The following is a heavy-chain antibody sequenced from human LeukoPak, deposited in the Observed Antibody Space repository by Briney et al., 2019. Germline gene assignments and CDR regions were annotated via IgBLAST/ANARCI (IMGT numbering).Heavy chain of an antibody. Sequence: GESLKISCKGSGYIFTDYWIAWVRQMPGKGLGWMGMISPGDSDTRYSPSFEGQVTISADKSINTVYLQWSSLKASDTAIYYCGRRHYYDASGPGMDVWGQGTSVTVSS. CDR2: ISPGDSDT. CDR1: GYIFTDYW. V-gene: IGHV5-51*01. CDR3: GRRHYYDASGPGMDV. D-gene: IGHD3-22*01. J-gene: IGHJ6*02.